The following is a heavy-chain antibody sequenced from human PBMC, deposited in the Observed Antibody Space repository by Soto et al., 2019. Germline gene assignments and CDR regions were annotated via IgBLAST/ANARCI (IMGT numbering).Heavy chain of an antibody. CDR2: INSDGSST. J-gene: IGHJ4*02. D-gene: IGHD1-1*01. CDR3: ARAPTGTHYFFDY. CDR1: GFTFSTYW. Sequence: EVQLVESGGGLVQPGGSLRLSCAASGFTFSTYWMHWVRQAPGKGPVWVSRINSDGSSTNYADSVKGRFTISRDNAKNTLYLQINSLRAEDTAVYYCARAPTGTHYFFDYWGQGALVTVSS. V-gene: IGHV3-74*01.